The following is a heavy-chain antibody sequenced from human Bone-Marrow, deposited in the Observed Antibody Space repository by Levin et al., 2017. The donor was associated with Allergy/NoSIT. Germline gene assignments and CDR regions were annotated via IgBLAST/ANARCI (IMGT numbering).Heavy chain of an antibody. V-gene: IGHV6-1*01. CDR1: GDSVSSNSAV. CDR3: ARGWGSSSGTYYFDY. Sequence: SETLSLTCAISGDSVSSNSAVWNWIRQSPSRGLEWLGRTYHRFTWNYEYAVSVQGRVTINPDTSKNQFLLQVNSVTPDDSAVYYCARGWGSSSGTYYFDYWGQGTLVTVSS. D-gene: IGHD5-18*01. J-gene: IGHJ4*02. CDR2: TYHRFTWNY.